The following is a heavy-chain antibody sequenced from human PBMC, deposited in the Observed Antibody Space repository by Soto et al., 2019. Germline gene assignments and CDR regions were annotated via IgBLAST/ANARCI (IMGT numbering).Heavy chain of an antibody. D-gene: IGHD4-17*01. CDR1: GFTFSINA. J-gene: IGHJ2*01. V-gene: IGHV3-23*01. CDR3: ARAYGLGYFDL. Sequence: EVQLLESGGGLVQPGGSLRLSCAASGFTFSINAMRWVRQAPGRGLEWVAGITGGGGSTYYGDSVKGRFTISRDNSEDTLYLPLSGRRADDTAMYFCARAYGLGYFDLWGRGTLITVSS. CDR2: ITGGGGST.